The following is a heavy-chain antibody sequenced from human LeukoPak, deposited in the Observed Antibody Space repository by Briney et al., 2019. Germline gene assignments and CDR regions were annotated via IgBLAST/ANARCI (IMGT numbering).Heavy chain of an antibody. CDR2: VSHSGNT. J-gene: IGHJ2*01. CDR1: GDSITSSDHY. D-gene: IGHD3-10*01. CDR3: ARHLYYSASAFWYIDL. V-gene: IGHV4-39*01. Sequence: SETLSLSCTLSGDSITSSDHYWVWIRQSPGKGLEWIGSVSHSGNTYYKSSLRSRVTVSLDTSKNEFSLILTSVTAADTAEYYCARHLYYSASAFWYIDLWGRGTLVIVSP.